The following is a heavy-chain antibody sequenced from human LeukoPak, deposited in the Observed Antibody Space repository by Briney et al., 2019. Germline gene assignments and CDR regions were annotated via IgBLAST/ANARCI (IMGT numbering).Heavy chain of an antibody. J-gene: IGHJ4*02. CDR1: GFTFRSYA. CDR2: IGGSGGTT. CDR3: SKDRGGTYGDYFDY. Sequence: PGGSLRLSCAASGFTFRSYAMTWVRQSLGKGLEWVSAIGGSGGTTYYADSVKGRFTISRDNSKNTLYLQMNSLRAEDTAVYYCSKDRGGTYGDYFDYWGQGTLVTVSS. D-gene: IGHD4-17*01. V-gene: IGHV3-23*01.